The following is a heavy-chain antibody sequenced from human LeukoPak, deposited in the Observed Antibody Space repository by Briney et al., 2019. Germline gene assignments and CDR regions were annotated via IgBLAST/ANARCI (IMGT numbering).Heavy chain of an antibody. CDR2: IYYSGST. D-gene: IGHD6-19*01. V-gene: IGHV4-59*12. CDR1: GGSINTYY. Sequence: SETLSLTCTVSGGSINTYYWSWLRQPPGKGLEWIGFIYYSGSTNYNPSLESRVTISVDTSKNQFSLRLSSVTAADTAVYYCARGSGVAVGMDVWGQGTTVIVS. J-gene: IGHJ6*02. CDR3: ARGSGVAVGMDV.